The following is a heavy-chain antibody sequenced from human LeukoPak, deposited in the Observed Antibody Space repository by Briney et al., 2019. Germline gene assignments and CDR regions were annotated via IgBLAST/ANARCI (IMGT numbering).Heavy chain of an antibody. CDR1: GFAFDEHG. V-gene: IGHV3-20*04. Sequence: PGGSLRLSCTASGFAFDEHGMSWVRQVPGKGLEWVSGINWSGGSTGYADPLRGRFTISRDNAKNSLYLQMDSLRAEDTALYYCARAPVTSPFYFDYWGQGTLVTVSS. CDR2: INWSGGST. J-gene: IGHJ4*02. CDR3: ARAPVTSPFYFDY. D-gene: IGHD2-2*01.